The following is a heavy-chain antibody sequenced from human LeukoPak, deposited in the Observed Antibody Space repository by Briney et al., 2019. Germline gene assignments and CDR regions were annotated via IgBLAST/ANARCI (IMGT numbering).Heavy chain of an antibody. CDR2: FDPEDVKT. V-gene: IGHV1-24*01. Sequence: ASVKVSCKVSEYTLPELSMHWVRQAPGKGPEWMGGFDPEDVKTIYAQKFQGRVTMTEDTSTDTAYMELSSLRSEDTAVYYCATIDGHYDSSGYWGQGTLVIVSS. J-gene: IGHJ4*02. D-gene: IGHD3-22*01. CDR1: EYTLPELS. CDR3: ATIDGHYDSSGY.